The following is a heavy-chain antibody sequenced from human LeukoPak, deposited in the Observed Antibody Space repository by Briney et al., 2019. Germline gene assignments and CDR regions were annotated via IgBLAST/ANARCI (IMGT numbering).Heavy chain of an antibody. V-gene: IGHV4-34*01. CDR3: ARLRQWLAQGFDY. D-gene: IGHD6-19*01. Sequence: SETLSLTCGVYDGAFSGYYWTWIRQPSGKGLDWIGEINHAGVPSYNPSLKSRVTISVDTSKNQFSLKLSSVTAADTAVYYCARLRQWLAQGFDYWGQGTLVTVSS. CDR2: INHAGVP. CDR1: DGAFSGYY. J-gene: IGHJ4*02.